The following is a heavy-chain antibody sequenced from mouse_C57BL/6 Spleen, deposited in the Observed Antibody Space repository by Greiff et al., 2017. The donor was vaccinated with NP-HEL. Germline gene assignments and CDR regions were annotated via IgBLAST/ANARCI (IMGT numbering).Heavy chain of an antibody. D-gene: IGHD2-4*01. V-gene: IGHV1-39*01. Sequence: EVHLVESGPELVKPGASVKISCKASGYSFTDYNMNWVKQSNGKSLEWIGVINPKYGTTSYNQKFKGKATLTVDQSSSTAYMQLNSLTSEDSAVYYCAREEIYYDYDGFAYWGQGTLVTVSA. CDR1: GYSFTDYN. CDR2: INPKYGTT. CDR3: AREEIYYDYDGFAY. J-gene: IGHJ3*01.